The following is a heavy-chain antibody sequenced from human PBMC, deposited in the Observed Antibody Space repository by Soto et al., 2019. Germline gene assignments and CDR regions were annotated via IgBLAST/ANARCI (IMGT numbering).Heavy chain of an antibody. CDR1: GGSFSGYY. CDR3: ARGESSRGSAFDY. J-gene: IGHJ4*02. D-gene: IGHD2-2*01. Sequence: SETLSLTCAVYGGSFSGYYWGWIRQPPGKGLEWIGEINHSGSTNYNPSLKSRVTISVDTSKNQFSLKLSSVTAADTAVYYCARGESSRGSAFDYWGQGTLVTVSS. CDR2: INHSGST. V-gene: IGHV4-34*01.